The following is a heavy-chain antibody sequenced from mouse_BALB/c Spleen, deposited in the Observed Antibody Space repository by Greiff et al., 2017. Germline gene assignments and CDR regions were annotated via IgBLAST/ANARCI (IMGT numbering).Heavy chain of an antibody. Sequence: EVKLVESGGGLVKPGGSLKLSCAASGFTFSSYTMSWVRQTPEKRLEWVATISSGGSYTYYPDSVKGRFTISRDNAKNTLYLQMSSLKSEDTAMYYCTRDGAHYFDYWGQGTTLTVSS. CDR2: ISSGGSYT. J-gene: IGHJ2*01. CDR1: GFTFSSYT. CDR3: TRDGAHYFDY. V-gene: IGHV5-6-4*01.